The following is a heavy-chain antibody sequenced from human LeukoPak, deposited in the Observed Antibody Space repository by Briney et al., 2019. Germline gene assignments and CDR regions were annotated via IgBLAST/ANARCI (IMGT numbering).Heavy chain of an antibody. CDR1: GFTFSSYS. Sequence: GGSLRLSCAASGFTFSSYSMNWVRQAPGKGLEWVSSISSSSSYIYYADSVKGRFTISRDNAKNSLYLQMNSLRAGDTAVYYCAREWPVVRSGGYLDYWGQGTLVTVSS. J-gene: IGHJ4*02. CDR3: AREWPVVRSGGYLDY. V-gene: IGHV3-21*01. D-gene: IGHD3-22*01. CDR2: ISSSSSYI.